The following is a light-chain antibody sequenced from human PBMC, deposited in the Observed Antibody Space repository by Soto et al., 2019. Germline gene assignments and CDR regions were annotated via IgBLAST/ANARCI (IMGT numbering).Light chain of an antibody. V-gene: IGKV3D-7*01. CDR1: QSVSSTS. CDR2: GAS. Sequence: EIVLTQSPGTLSLSPGERVTILCLASQSVSSTSLAWYQQRPGQAPRLLMYGASTRPSGIPARFTGGGSGTDFTLTITSLQSEDFAVYYCQQYDSYMYAFGQGTKVDI. CDR3: QQYDSYMYA. J-gene: IGKJ2*01.